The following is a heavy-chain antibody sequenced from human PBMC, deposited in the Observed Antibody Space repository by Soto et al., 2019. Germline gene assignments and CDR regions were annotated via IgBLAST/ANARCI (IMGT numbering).Heavy chain of an antibody. J-gene: IGHJ3*02. CDR2: IYYSGST. CDR1: GGSISSYS. CDR3: ARDGMTTPNFDI. D-gene: IGHD4-17*01. V-gene: IGHV4-59*01. Sequence: QVQLQESGPGLVKPSETLSLTCTVSGGSISSYSWSWIRQPPGKGLEWIGYIYYSGSTNYNPSLKSRVTISVDTSKNQFSLKLSSVTAADTAVYYCARDGMTTPNFDIWGQGTMVTVSS.